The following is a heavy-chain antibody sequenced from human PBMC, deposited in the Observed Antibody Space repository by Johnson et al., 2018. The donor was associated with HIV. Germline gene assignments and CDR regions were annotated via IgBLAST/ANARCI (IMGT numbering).Heavy chain of an antibody. CDR1: GFTFSSYG. Sequence: QVQLVESGGGLVQPGGSLRLSCAASGFTFSSYGMHWVRQAPGKGLEWVAVISYDGSNKYYADSVKGRFTISRDNSKKTLYLQMNSLRAEDTAVYYCASPRGTQGAFDIWGQGTMVTVSS. D-gene: IGHD1-1*01. CDR3: ASPRGTQGAFDI. J-gene: IGHJ3*02. V-gene: IGHV3-30*03. CDR2: ISYDGSNK.